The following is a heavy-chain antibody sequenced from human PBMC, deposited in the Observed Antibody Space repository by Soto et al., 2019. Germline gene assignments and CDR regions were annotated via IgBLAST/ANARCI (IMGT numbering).Heavy chain of an antibody. CDR3: ARDRLYDFWSGYYYYYGMDV. CDR2: IYYSGST. V-gene: IGHV4-31*03. CDR1: GGSISSGGYY. J-gene: IGHJ6*02. D-gene: IGHD3-3*01. Sequence: SETLSLTCTVSGGSISSGGYYWSWIRQHPGKGLEWIGYIYYSGSTYYNPSLKSRVTISVDTSKNQFSLKLSSVTAADTAVYYCARDRLYDFWSGYYYYYGMDVWGQGTTVTVSS.